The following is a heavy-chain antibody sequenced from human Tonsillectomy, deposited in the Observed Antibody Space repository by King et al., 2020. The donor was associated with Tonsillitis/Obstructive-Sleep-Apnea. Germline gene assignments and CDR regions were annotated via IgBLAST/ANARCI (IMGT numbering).Heavy chain of an antibody. CDR2: IYPGDSDA. D-gene: IGHD2-2*01. CDR3: ARADTDTVVLADHFFNY. J-gene: IGHJ4*02. V-gene: IGHV5-51*03. Sequence: QLVQSGAKVKKPGESLKISCKGSGYTFTSYWIAWVRQMPGKGLEWMGIIYPGDSDARYSPSFQGQVTISADKSIYTAYLQWSSLKASDSAMYYCARADTDTVVLADHFFNYWGQGTLVTVSS. CDR1: GYTFTSYW.